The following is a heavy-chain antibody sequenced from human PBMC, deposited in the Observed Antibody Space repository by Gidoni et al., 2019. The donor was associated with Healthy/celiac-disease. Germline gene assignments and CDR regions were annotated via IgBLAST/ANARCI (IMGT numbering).Heavy chain of an antibody. Sequence: VQLVESGGGVVQPGRSLRLSCAASGFTFSSYGMHWVRQAPGKGLELVAVIAYEGSNQYYADSVKGRFTISRDNSKSTLYLQMNSLRAEDTAVYYCAKDRVYGSGSPYYYYYGMDVWGQGTTVTVSS. J-gene: IGHJ6*02. CDR2: IAYEGSNQ. V-gene: IGHV3-30*18. CDR3: AKDRVYGSGSPYYYYYGMDV. D-gene: IGHD3-10*01. CDR1: GFTFSSYG.